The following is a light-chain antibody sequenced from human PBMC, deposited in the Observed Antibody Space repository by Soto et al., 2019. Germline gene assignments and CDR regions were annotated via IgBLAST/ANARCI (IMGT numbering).Light chain of an antibody. CDR3: NSYTSSSTHV. CDR1: SSDVGTHGY. CDR2: EVG. V-gene: IGLV2-14*01. J-gene: IGLJ1*01. Sequence: QSALTQPPSASGSPGQSVTISCTGTSSDVGTHGYVSWYQQHPGKAPKLIIYEVGNRPSGVSNRFSGSKSGNTASLTISGFQAEDEADYYCNSYTSSSTHVFGTGTKLTVL.